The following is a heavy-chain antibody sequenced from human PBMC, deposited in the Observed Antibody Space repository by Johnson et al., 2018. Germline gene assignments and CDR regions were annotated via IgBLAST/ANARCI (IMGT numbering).Heavy chain of an antibody. CDR3: AKDDNWGSAFDI. CDR2: ISYDGSNK. D-gene: IGHD1-1*01. CDR1: GFTFSSYA. V-gene: IGHV3-30*04. J-gene: IGHJ3*02. Sequence: LVESGGGVVQPGRSLRLSCAASGFTFSSYAMHWVRQAPGKGLEWVAVISYDGSNKYYADSVKGRFTISRDNSRNTLYRQMNSLRAEDTAVYYCAKDDNWGSAFDIWGQGTMVTVSS.